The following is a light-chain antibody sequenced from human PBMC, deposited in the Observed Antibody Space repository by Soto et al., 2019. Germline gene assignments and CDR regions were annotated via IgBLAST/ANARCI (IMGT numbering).Light chain of an antibody. Sequence: QSVLTQPPSVSGAPGQRVTISCTGSSSNIGAHYDVHWYQQLPGTAPKLLIYGNSTRPSGVPDRFSGSKSGTSATLGITGFQTGDEADYYCGSWDSSLSAYVFGTGTKVTVL. CDR1: SSNIGAHYD. V-gene: IGLV1-40*01. CDR2: GNS. J-gene: IGLJ1*01. CDR3: GSWDSSLSAYV.